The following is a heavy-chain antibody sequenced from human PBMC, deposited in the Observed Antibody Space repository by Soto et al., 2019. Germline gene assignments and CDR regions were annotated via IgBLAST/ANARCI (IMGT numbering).Heavy chain of an antibody. J-gene: IGHJ5*02. CDR2: INHSGST. Sequence: SETLSLTCAVYGGSFSGYYWSWIRQPPGKGLEWIGEINHSGSTNYNPSLKSRVNISEDTSKNQFSLKLSSVTAADTAVFYCAREEVAYFGSGSHNWFDPWGQGTLVTVSS. V-gene: IGHV4-34*01. CDR1: GGSFSGYY. D-gene: IGHD3-10*01. CDR3: AREEVAYFGSGSHNWFDP.